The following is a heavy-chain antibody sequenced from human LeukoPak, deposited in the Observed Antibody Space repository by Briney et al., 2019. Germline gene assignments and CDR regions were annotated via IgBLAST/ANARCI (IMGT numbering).Heavy chain of an antibody. CDR3: ARPLYYYGSGDD. D-gene: IGHD3-10*01. Sequence: GGSLRLSCAASGFTFSTYSMNWVRQAPGKGLEWISYISSSSSTIYYADSVKGRFNISRDNAKNSLYLQMNSLRDEDTAVYYCARPLYYYGSGDDWGQGTLVTVSS. CDR1: GFTFSTYS. CDR2: ISSSSSTI. V-gene: IGHV3-48*02. J-gene: IGHJ4*02.